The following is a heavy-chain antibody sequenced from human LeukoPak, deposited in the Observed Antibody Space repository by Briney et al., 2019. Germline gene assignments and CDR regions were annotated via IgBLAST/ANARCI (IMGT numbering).Heavy chain of an antibody. J-gene: IGHJ3*02. Sequence: PGGSLRLSCAASGFTFDDYGMSWVRQAPGKGLEWVSGINWNSGSTGYADSVKGRFTISRDNAKNSLYLQMNSLRAEDTALYHCARGVRGATGAFDIWGQGTMVTVSS. CDR3: ARGVRGATGAFDI. D-gene: IGHD3-10*01. V-gene: IGHV3-20*01. CDR2: INWNSGST. CDR1: GFTFDDYG.